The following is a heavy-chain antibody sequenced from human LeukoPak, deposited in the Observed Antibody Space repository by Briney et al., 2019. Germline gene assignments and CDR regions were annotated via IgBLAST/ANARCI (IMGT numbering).Heavy chain of an antibody. CDR2: ISTTSSVM. CDR1: GFIFSSYS. V-gene: IGHV3-48*04. D-gene: IGHD3-22*01. J-gene: IGHJ4*02. CDR3: VKTFQYYYDS. Sequence: GGSLRLSCAASGFIFSSYSMIWVRQAPGKGLEWVSYISTTSSVMYYADSVKGRFTISRDNAKNSLYLQMNSLRAEDTAVYYCVKTFQYYYDSWGQGTLVTVSS.